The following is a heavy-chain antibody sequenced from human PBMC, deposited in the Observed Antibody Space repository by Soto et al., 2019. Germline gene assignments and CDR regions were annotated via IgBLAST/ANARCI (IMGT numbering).Heavy chain of an antibody. V-gene: IGHV1-69*06. Sequence: SVKVSCKASGGTFSSYANSWVRQAPGQGLEWMGGIIPIFVTANYAQKFQGRVTITADKSTSTAYMELSSLRSEDTAVYYCASTAARGRLYYYYGMDVWGHGTTVTASS. CDR1: GGTFSSYA. CDR3: ASTAARGRLYYYYGMDV. CDR2: IIPIFVTA. D-gene: IGHD2-2*01. J-gene: IGHJ6*02.